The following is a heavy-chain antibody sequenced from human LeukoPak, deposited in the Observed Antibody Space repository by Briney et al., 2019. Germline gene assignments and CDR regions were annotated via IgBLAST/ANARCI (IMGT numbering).Heavy chain of an antibody. CDR1: RFTFSSYW. CDR3: ARDRGSTDFDY. Sequence: GGSLRPSCAASRFTFSSYWMSWVRQAPGKGLEWVASIKQDGSDKYYVDSVKGRFTISRDNAKNSLYLQMNSLRAEDTAVYYCARDRGSTDFDYWGQGTLVTVSS. D-gene: IGHD3-10*01. CDR2: IKQDGSDK. V-gene: IGHV3-7*01. J-gene: IGHJ4*02.